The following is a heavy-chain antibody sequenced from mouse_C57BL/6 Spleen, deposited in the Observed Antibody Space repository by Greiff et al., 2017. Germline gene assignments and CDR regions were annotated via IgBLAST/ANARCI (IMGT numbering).Heavy chain of an antibody. Sequence: EVQLQESGPELVKPGASVKLSCKASGYSFPGYFMNWVKQSHGKSLEWIGRIHPYHGDTFYNQKFKGQATLTVDKSSRTAHMELLSLTSEDFAVYYCARVDRDYDVGFAYWGQGTLVTVSA. CDR1: GYSFPGYF. V-gene: IGHV1-37*01. D-gene: IGHD2-4*01. CDR3: ARVDRDYDVGFAY. CDR2: IHPYHGDT. J-gene: IGHJ3*01.